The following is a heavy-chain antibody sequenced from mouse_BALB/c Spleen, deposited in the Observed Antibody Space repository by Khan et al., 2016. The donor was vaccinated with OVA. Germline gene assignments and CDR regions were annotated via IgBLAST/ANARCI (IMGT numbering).Heavy chain of an antibody. CDR1: GYTFSSYW. CDR2: ILPGSGST. CDR3: ARTTYYFDY. Sequence: QVQLKQSGAEVMKPGASVKISCKATGYTFSSYWIEWVKQRPGHGLEWIGEILPGSGSTNYNEKFKGKATFTADTSSNTAYMQLSSLKSEDSAVYYCARTTYYFDYWGQGTTLTVSS. V-gene: IGHV1-9*01. J-gene: IGHJ2*01.